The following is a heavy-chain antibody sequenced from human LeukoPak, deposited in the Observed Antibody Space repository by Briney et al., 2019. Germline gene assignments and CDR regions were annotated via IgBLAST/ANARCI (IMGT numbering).Heavy chain of an antibody. Sequence: SETLSLTCNVSGDSISYYYWSWIRQPPGKGLEWIGYIYYSGSTDYNPSLKSRVTISIDTSNNQFSLQLNSVTPEDTAVYYCARGEGRFDYWGQGTLVTVSS. CDR1: GDSISYYY. CDR3: ARGEGRFDY. V-gene: IGHV4-59*12. D-gene: IGHD3-10*01. CDR2: IYYSGST. J-gene: IGHJ4*02.